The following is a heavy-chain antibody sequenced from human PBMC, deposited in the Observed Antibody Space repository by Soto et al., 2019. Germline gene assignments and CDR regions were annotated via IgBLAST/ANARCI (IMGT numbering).Heavy chain of an antibody. CDR3: ARRYCSGTSCDSLDS. J-gene: IGHJ4*02. D-gene: IGHD2-15*01. Sequence: GGSLRLSCXASGFTFSGYSMNWVRQAPGKGLDWVSYISGSSTTKYYADSVKGRFTISRDNAKNALYLQMDSLRADDTAVYYCARRYCSGTSCDSLDSWGQGVLVTVSS. CDR1: GFTFSGYS. CDR2: ISGSSTTK. V-gene: IGHV3-48*01.